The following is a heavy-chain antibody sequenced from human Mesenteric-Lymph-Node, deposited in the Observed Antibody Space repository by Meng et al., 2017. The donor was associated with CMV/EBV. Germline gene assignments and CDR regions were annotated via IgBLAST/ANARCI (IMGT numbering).Heavy chain of an antibody. Sequence: GGSLRLSCAASGFTFIGSDVHWVRQASGKGLEWVGRIRTKYNNYATTYLASVKGRFSISRDDSKSTAYLQMNSLKTEDTAVYYCIRHTSEFGYSDYGPEGYWGHGTLVTVSS. CDR2: IRTKYNNYAT. CDR1: GFTFIGSD. J-gene: IGHJ4*01. V-gene: IGHV3-73*01. D-gene: IGHD5-12*01. CDR3: IRHTSEFGYSDYGPEGY.